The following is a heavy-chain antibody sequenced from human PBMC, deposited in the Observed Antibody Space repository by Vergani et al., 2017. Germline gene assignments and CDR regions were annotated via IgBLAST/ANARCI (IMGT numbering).Heavy chain of an antibody. CDR3: AKDILGIAATGTGFDY. D-gene: IGHD6-13*01. CDR1: GFTFSSYA. J-gene: IGHJ4*02. V-gene: IGHV3-9*03. Sequence: EVQLLESGGGLVQPGGSLRLSCAASGFTFSSYAMHWVRQAPGKGLEWVSGISWNSGSIDYADSVKGRFTISRDNAKNSLYLQMNSLRAEDMALYYCAKDILGIAATGTGFDYWGQGTLVTVSS. CDR2: ISWNSGSI.